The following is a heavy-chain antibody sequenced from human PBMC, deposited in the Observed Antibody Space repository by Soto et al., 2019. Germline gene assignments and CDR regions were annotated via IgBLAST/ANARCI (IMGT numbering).Heavy chain of an antibody. V-gene: IGHV1-46*03. CDR1: GYTFINYY. CDR2: LNPSGGGT. D-gene: IGHD6-13*01. Sequence: ASVKVSCKASGYTFINYYMHWVRQAPGQGLEWMGMLNPSGGGTTYAQKFQGRVTMTRDTSTSTVYMYLSSLRSEDTAVYYCARGSSSSYSPFDYWGQGTLVTVSS. J-gene: IGHJ4*02. CDR3: ARGSSSSYSPFDY.